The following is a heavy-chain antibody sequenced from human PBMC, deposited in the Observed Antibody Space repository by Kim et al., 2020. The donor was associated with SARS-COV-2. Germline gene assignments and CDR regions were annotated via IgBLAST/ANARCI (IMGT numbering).Heavy chain of an antibody. D-gene: IGHD3-16*01. J-gene: IGHJ4*02. CDR2: ISYDGSNK. CDR1: GFTFSSYA. V-gene: IGHV3-30*04. Sequence: GGSLRLSCAASGFTFSSYAMHWVRQAPGKGLEWVAVISYDGSNKYYVDSVKGRFTISRDNSKNTLYLQMNSLRAEDTAVYYCARDTYSGFDYWGQGTLVTVSS. CDR3: ARDTYSGFDY.